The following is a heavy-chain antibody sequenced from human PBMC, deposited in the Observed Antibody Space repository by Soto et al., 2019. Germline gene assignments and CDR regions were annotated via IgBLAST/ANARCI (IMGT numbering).Heavy chain of an antibody. J-gene: IGHJ4*02. CDR1: GFTFTSSA. V-gene: IGHV1-58*01. CDR3: AAVPYYYDSSAYYFDY. Sequence: QMQLVQSGPEVKKPGTSVKVSCKASGFTFTSSALQWVRQARGQRLEWIGWIVVGSGNTNYAQKFQDRVTITRDRSTSTAYMQLSSLRSEDTAVYYCAAVPYYYDSSAYYFDYWGQVTLVTVST. D-gene: IGHD3-22*01. CDR2: IVVGSGNT.